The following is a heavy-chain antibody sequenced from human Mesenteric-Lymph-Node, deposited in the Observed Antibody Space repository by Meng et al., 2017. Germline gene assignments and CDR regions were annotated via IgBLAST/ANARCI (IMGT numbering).Heavy chain of an antibody. Sequence: GESLKISYAASGFTFSSYAMSWVRQAPGKGLEWVSAISGSGGSTYYADSVKGRFTISRDNSKNTLYLQMNSLRAEDTAVYYCAKRGAVAGTWWDYWGQGTLVTVSS. CDR3: AKRGAVAGTWWDY. V-gene: IGHV3-23*01. CDR2: ISGSGGST. D-gene: IGHD6-19*01. CDR1: GFTFSSYA. J-gene: IGHJ4*02.